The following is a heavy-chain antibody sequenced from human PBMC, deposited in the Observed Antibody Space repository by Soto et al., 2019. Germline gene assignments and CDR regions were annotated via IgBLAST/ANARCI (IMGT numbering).Heavy chain of an antibody. Sequence: SETLSLTCPVSGGSIISPNWWSWVRQPPGKGLEWIGEIYHGGNTNYNPSLKSRVTISVDKSKNQFSPNLSSVTAADTAVYFCARVPGYSYFDYWGQGALVTSPQ. CDR1: GGSIISPNW. V-gene: IGHV4-4*02. CDR3: ARVPGYSYFDY. J-gene: IGHJ4*02. D-gene: IGHD5-18*01. CDR2: IYHGGNT.